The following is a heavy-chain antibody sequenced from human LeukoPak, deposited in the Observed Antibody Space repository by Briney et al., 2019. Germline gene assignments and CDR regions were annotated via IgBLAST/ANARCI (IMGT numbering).Heavy chain of an antibody. CDR1: GGTFSSYA. J-gene: IGHJ6*02. D-gene: IGHD3-3*01. V-gene: IGHV1-69*04. CDR3: ARPTWSGYDYYYYGMDV. CDR2: IIPIFSIA. Sequence: SVKVSCKASGGTFSSYAISWVRQAPGQGLEWMGRIIPIFSIANYAQKFQGRVTITADKSTSTAYMELSSLRSEDTAVYYCARPTWSGYDYYYYGMDVWGQGTTVTVSS.